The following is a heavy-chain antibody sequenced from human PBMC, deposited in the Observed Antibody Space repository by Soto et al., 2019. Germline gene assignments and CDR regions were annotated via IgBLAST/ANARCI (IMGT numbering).Heavy chain of an antibody. Sequence: ETLSLTCTVSGGSISSYYWSWIRQPPGKGLEWIGYIYYSGSTNYNPSLKSRVTISVDTSKNQFSLKLSSVTAADTAVYYCARLGPDSARMTWFHPWGQGTLVTVPS. CDR2: IYYSGST. V-gene: IGHV4-59*01. CDR1: GGSISSYY. CDR3: ARLGPDSARMTWFHP. J-gene: IGHJ5*02. D-gene: IGHD2-15*01.